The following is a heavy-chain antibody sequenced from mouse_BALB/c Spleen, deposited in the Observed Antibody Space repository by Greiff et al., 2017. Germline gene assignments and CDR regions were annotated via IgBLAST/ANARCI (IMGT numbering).Heavy chain of an antibody. CDR1: GYAFSSYW. Sequence: QVQLKQSGAELVRPGSSVKISCKASGYAFSSYWMNWVKQRPGQGLEWIGQIYPGDGDTNYNGKFKGKATLTADKSSSTAYMQLSSLTSEDSAVYFCARSYGSYFDYWGQGTTRTVSS. J-gene: IGHJ2*01. CDR3: ARSYGSYFDY. V-gene: IGHV1-80*01. CDR2: IYPGDGDT. D-gene: IGHD2-10*02.